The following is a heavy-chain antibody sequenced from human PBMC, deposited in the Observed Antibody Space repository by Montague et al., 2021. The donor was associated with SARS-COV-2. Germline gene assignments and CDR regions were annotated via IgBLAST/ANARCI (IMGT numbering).Heavy chain of an antibody. CDR3: ARMTVAGIPFDY. D-gene: IGHD6-19*01. CDR1: GFSLSTSGMC. J-gene: IGHJ4*02. V-gene: IGHV2-70*11. Sequence: PALVKPTQTLTLTCTFSGFSLSTSGMCVSWIRQPPGKALEWLARIDWDDDKYYSTSLKTRLTISKDTSKNQVVLTMTNMDPVDTATYYCARMTVAGIPFDYWGQGTLATVSS. CDR2: IDWDDDK.